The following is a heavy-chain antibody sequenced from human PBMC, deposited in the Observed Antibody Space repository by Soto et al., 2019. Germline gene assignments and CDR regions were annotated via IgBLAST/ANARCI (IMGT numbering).Heavy chain of an antibody. CDR1: GFTFSSYA. CDR3: ARRYYDILPGCYYFDF. Sequence: QVQLVESGGGVVQPGRSLRLSCAASGFTFSSYAMHWVRQAPGKGLEWVAVISYDGSNKYYADSVKGRFTISRDNSKNTRYLQMNSLRAEDTAVYYCARRYYDILPGCYYFDFWGQGTLVTVSS. V-gene: IGHV3-30-3*01. CDR2: ISYDGSNK. D-gene: IGHD3-9*01. J-gene: IGHJ4*02.